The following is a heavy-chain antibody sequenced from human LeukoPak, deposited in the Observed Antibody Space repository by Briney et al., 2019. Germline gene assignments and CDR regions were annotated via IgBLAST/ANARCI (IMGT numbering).Heavy chain of an antibody. J-gene: IGHJ4*02. CDR3: TRDRGAYNLYDY. D-gene: IGHD1-1*01. CDR2: IRSKAYGETA. V-gene: IGHV3-49*04. CDR1: GFTFHDYA. Sequence: GGSLRLSCAASGFTFHDYAMHWVRQAPGKGLEWVGFIRSKAYGETADYAASVKGRFTISRDDSKAIAYLQMNSLKTEDTAVYHCTRDRGAYNLYDYWGQGTLVTVSS.